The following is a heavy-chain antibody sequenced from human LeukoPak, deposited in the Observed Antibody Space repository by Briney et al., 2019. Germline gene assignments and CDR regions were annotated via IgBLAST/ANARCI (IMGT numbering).Heavy chain of an antibody. CDR2: ISGSGGST. CDR1: GFTFSSYA. J-gene: IGHJ5*02. D-gene: IGHD3-3*01. V-gene: IGHV3-23*01. CDR3: AKEGSNYDFWSGYYDNWFDP. Sequence: PGGSLRLSCAASGFTFSSYAMSWVRQAPGKGLEWVSAISGSGGSTYYADSVKGRFTISRDNSKNTLYLQMNSLRAEDTAVYYCAKEGSNYDFWSGYYDNWFDPWGQGTLVTVSS.